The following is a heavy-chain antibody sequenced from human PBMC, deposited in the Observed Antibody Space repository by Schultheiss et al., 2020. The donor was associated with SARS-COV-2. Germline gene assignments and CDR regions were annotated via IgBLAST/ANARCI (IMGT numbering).Heavy chain of an antibody. V-gene: IGHV4-59*12. D-gene: IGHD2-2*01. Sequence: SQTLSLTCAVYGGSFSGYYWSWIRQPPGKGLEWIGYIYYSGSTNYNPSLKSRVTISVDTSKNQFSLKLSSVTAADTAVYYCARGSYCSSTSCYKYKQKNWFDPWGQGTLVTVSS. CDR3: ARGSYCSSTSCYKYKQKNWFDP. CDR2: IYYSGST. CDR1: GGSFSGYY. J-gene: IGHJ5*02.